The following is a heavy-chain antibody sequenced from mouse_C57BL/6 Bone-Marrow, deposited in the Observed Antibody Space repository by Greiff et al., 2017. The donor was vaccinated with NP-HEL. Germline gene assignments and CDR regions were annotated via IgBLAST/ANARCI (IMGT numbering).Heavy chain of an antibody. CDR3: TTGVYYDYDGYAMDY. CDR1: GFNIKDYY. J-gene: IGHJ4*01. Sequence: VQLQQSGAELVRPGASVKLSCTASGFNIKDYYMHWVKQRPEQGLEWIGRIDPEDGDTEYAPKFQGKATMTAHTSSNTAYLQLSSLTSEDTAVYYCTTGVYYDYDGYAMDYWGQGTSVTVSS. CDR2: IDPEDGDT. V-gene: IGHV14-1*01. D-gene: IGHD2-4*01.